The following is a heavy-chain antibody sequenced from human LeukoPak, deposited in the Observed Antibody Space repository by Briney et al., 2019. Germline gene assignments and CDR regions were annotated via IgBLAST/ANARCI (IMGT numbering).Heavy chain of an antibody. D-gene: IGHD6-19*01. Sequence: SETLSLTCTVSGGSISSYYWSWIRQPAGEGLEWIGRIYTSGSTNYNPSLKSRVTMSVDTSKNQFSLKLSSVTAADTAVYYCARDSIAVAGDYYYYGMDVWGQGTTVTVSS. V-gene: IGHV4-4*07. J-gene: IGHJ6*02. CDR3: ARDSIAVAGDYYYYGMDV. CDR2: IYTSGST. CDR1: GGSISSYY.